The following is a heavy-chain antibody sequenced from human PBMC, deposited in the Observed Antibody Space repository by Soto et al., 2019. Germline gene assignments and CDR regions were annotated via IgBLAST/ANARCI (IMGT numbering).Heavy chain of an antibody. CDR1: GFTFTTYW. J-gene: IGHJ4*02. CDR3: ASEGIIAAESFDY. D-gene: IGHD6-13*01. Sequence: PGGSLRLSCEASGFTFTTYWMHWVRQVPGKGLVWVSRINVDGSTTGYVDSVKGRFTISRDNAKNTLYLQMNSLRAEDTAVYYCASEGIIAAESFDYWCQGTLVTVSS. V-gene: IGHV3-74*01. CDR2: INVDGSTT.